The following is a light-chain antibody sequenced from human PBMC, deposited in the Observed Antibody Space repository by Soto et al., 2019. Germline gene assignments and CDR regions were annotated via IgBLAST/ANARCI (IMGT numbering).Light chain of an antibody. CDR3: AAWDDSLSGYI. Sequence: QSVLTQPPSASGTPGQRVTISCSGSTSNIGSNYVYWYQQLPGTAPKLLIYRNNQRPSGVPDRFSGAKSGTSASLAISGLRSEDGADYYCAAWDDSLSGYIFGTVTKLTVL. J-gene: IGLJ1*01. CDR2: RNN. CDR1: TSNIGSNY. V-gene: IGLV1-47*01.